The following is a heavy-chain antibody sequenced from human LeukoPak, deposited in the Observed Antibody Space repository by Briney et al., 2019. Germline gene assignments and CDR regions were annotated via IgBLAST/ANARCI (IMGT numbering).Heavy chain of an antibody. V-gene: IGHV3-30*02. CDR1: GFTFSSYS. D-gene: IGHD2-2*02. CDR3: AKDSSTSCYTIDY. CDR2: IWYGGSNK. J-gene: IGHJ4*02. Sequence: GSLRLSCAASGFTFSSYSMNWVRQAPGKGLEWVAVIWYGGSNKYYADSVKGRFTISRDNSKDTLYLQMNSLRAEDTAVYYCAKDSSTSCYTIDYWGQGTLVTVSS.